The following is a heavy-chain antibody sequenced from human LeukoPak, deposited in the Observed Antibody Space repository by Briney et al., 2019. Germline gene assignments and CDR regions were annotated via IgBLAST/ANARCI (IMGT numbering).Heavy chain of an antibody. J-gene: IGHJ5*01. CDR3: AKTPKYYYESGGYYSCFDS. CDR2: ISGSGVGT. D-gene: IGHD3-22*01. Sequence: PGGSLRLSCAASGFMFSSNWMSWVRLAPGKGLEWVSAISGSGVGTYYADSVMGRFTISRDNSKNTLYLQMNSLRAEDTAVYYCAKTPKYYYESGGYYSCFDSWGQGTLVTVSS. V-gene: IGHV3-23*01. CDR1: GFMFSSNW.